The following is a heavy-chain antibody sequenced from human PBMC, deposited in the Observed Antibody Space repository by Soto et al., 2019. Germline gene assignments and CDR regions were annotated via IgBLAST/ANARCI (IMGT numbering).Heavy chain of an antibody. D-gene: IGHD4-4*01. V-gene: IGHV4-4*02. CDR1: GDSIDNSYW. Sequence: QVQLQESGPGLVKPSGTLALTCAVSGDSIDNSYWWTWVRQSPGKGLEWIGEIYHSGTTNYNPALESRVTISADRSKNEFSRTLDPATAADTAVYYCASWAGLHPPRLSWGPGDLVTVPS. CDR2: IYHSGTT. J-gene: IGHJ5*02. CDR3: ASWAGLHPPRLS.